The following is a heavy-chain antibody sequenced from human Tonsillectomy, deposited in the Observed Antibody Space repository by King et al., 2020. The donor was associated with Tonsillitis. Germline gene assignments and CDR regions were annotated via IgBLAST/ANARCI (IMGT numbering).Heavy chain of an antibody. D-gene: IGHD3-16*02. CDR3: AREWHDYGWGSYRPKRYFDL. J-gene: IGHJ2*01. V-gene: IGHV3-30*04. Sequence: VQLVESGGGVVQPGRSLRLSCAASGFTFSSYAMHWVRQAPGKGLEWVAVISYDGSNKYYADSVKGRFTISRDNSKNTLYLQMNSLRAEDTAVYYCAREWHDYGWGSYRPKRYFDLWGRGTLVTGSS. CDR1: GFTFSSYA. CDR2: ISYDGSNK.